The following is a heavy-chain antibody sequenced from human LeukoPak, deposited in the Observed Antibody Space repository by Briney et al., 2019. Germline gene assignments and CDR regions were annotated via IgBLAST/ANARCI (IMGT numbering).Heavy chain of an antibody. CDR3: ARDSPTPPAYCGGDCPPGAFDI. Sequence: GGSLRLSCAASGFTFSSYAMSWVRQAPGKGLEWVAVISYDGSNKYYADSVKGRFTISRDNSKNTLYLQMNSLRAEDTAVYYCARDSPTPPAYCGGDCPPGAFDIWGQGTMVTVSS. J-gene: IGHJ3*02. CDR1: GFTFSSYA. D-gene: IGHD2-21*02. CDR2: ISYDGSNK. V-gene: IGHV3-30-3*01.